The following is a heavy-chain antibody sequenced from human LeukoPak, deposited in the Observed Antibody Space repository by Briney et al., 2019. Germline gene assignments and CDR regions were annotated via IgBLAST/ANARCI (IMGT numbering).Heavy chain of an antibody. CDR2: IKQDGTEK. CDR1: GFTFGNYW. D-gene: IGHD5-24*01. J-gene: IGHJ4*02. CDR3: ARTRWLQLRYFDY. Sequence: GGSLRLSGAASGFTFGNYWMSWVGQAPGKGLEGVANIKQDGTEKNYVDSVEGRFTISRDNAKNSLFLQMKSLRAEDTAVYYCARTRWLQLRYFDYWGQGTLVTVSS. V-gene: IGHV3-7*01.